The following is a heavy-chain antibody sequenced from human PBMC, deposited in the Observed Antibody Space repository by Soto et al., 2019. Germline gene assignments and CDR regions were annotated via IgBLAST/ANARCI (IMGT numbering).Heavy chain of an antibody. J-gene: IGHJ6*02. CDR2: INPNSGGT. D-gene: IGHD3-3*01. V-gene: IGHV1-2*04. Sequence: ASVKVSCKASGYTFTGYYMHWVRQAPGQGLEWMGWINPNSGGTNYAQKFQGWVTMTRDTSISTAYMELSRLRSDDTAVYYCARETSWSGPNTPILDRWGQGTTVTVSS. CDR3: ARETSWSGPNTPILDR. CDR1: GYTFTGYY.